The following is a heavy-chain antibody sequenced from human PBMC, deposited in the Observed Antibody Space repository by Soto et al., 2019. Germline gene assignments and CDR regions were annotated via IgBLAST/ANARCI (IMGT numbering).Heavy chain of an antibody. V-gene: IGHV3-11*04. D-gene: IGHD6-19*01. CDR3: ARAPSSGWYYFDY. CDR2: ISSSGSTI. CDR1: GFTFSDYY. J-gene: IGHJ4*02. Sequence: GGSLRLSCAASGFTFSDYYMSWIRQGPGKGLEWVSYISSSGSTIYYADSVRGRFTISRDNAKNSLYLQMNSLRGEDTAVYYCARAPSSGWYYFDYWGQGALVTVSS.